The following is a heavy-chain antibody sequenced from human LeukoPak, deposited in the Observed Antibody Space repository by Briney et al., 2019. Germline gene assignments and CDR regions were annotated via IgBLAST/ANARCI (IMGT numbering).Heavy chain of an antibody. CDR1: GYAFTTFG. V-gene: IGHV1-18*01. J-gene: IGHJ4*02. CDR2: ISTSKTYT. D-gene: IGHD2-2*01. Sequence: GASVKVSCKASGYAFTTFGIMWVRQAPGQGLEWMGWISTSKTYTRYAQKVQGRATLTTDPSTSTAYLELTSLTSDGTAVYFCARASDTSWPFDFWGQGTKVTVSS. CDR3: ARASDTSWPFDF.